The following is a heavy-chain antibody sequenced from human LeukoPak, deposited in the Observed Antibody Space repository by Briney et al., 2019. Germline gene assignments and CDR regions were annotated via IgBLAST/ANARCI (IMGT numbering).Heavy chain of an antibody. V-gene: IGHV1-69*04. Sequence: ASVKVSCKASGGTCSSYTISWVRQAPGQGLGWMGRIIPILGIANYAQKFQGRVTITADKSTSTAYMELSSLRSEDTAVYYCARDLGNPGYGDYYYGMDVWGQGTTVTVSS. D-gene: IGHD4-17*01. J-gene: IGHJ6*02. CDR1: GGTCSSYT. CDR2: IIPILGIA. CDR3: ARDLGNPGYGDYYYGMDV.